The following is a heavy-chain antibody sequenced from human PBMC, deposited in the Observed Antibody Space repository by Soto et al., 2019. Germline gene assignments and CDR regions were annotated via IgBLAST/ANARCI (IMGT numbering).Heavy chain of an antibody. D-gene: IGHD6-19*01. CDR2: IRSKAYGGTT. Sequence: SGGSLRLSCTASGFTFGDYAMSWVRQAPGKGLEWVGFIRSKAYGGTTEYAASVKGRFTISRDDSKSIAYLQMNSLKTEDTAVYYCTRLGLSYYSSGWYGFLDYWGQGTLVTVSS. V-gene: IGHV3-49*04. CDR3: TRLGLSYYSSGWYGFLDY. J-gene: IGHJ4*02. CDR1: GFTFGDYA.